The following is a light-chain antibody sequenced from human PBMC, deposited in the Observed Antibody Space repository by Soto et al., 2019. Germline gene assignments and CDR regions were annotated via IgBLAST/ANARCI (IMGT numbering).Light chain of an antibody. CDR3: CSYAGSYALYF. CDR1: SSDVGDYNY. J-gene: IGLJ1*01. V-gene: IGLV2-11*01. CDR2: DVS. Sequence: QSALTQPRSVSGSPGQSVTISCTGTSSDVGDYNYVSWYQQHPGKAPKLMIYDVSKRPSGVPDRFSGSKSGNTASLTISGLRAEDGANYYGCSYAGSYALYFFGTGTKLTVL.